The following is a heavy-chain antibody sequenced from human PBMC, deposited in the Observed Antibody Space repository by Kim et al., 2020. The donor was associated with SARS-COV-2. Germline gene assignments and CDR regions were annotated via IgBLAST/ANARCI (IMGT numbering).Heavy chain of an antibody. CDR3: ARGVWQWLVYDAFDI. J-gene: IGHJ3*02. V-gene: IGHV3-30*14. D-gene: IGHD6-19*01. Sequence: GGSLRLSCAASGFTFSAYAMHWVRQAPGKGLEWVALISYDGSNQYYADSVKGRFTISRDNTKNTLYFQVNSLRAGDTAVYYCARGVWQWLVYDAFDIWGQGTVVTVSS. CDR2: ISYDGSNQ. CDR1: GFTFSAYA.